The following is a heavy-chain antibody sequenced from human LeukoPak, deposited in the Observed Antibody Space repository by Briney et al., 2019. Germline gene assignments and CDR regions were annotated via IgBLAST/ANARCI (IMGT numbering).Heavy chain of an antibody. V-gene: IGHV4-34*01. CDR2: INHSGST. Sequence: SETLSLTCAVYGGSFSGYYWSWIRQPPGKGLEWIGEINHSGSTNYNPSLKSRVTISVDTSKNQFSLRLSSVTAADTAVYYCARGGVVLMYDYWGQGTLVTVSS. CDR3: ARGGVVLMYDY. D-gene: IGHD2-2*01. CDR1: GGSFSGYY. J-gene: IGHJ4*02.